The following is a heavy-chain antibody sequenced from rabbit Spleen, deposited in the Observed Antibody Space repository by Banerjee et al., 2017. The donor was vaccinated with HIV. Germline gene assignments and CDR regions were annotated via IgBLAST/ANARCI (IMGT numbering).Heavy chain of an antibody. D-gene: IGHD1-1*01. Sequence: QEQLVESGGGLVTLGGSLKLSCKASGIDFSTYGISWVRQAPGKGLEWIAYIYPDAVGTDYASWVNGRFTISLDNAQNTVFLQMTSLTAADTATYFCASSSGYRYYFNLWGPGTLVTVS. V-gene: IGHV1S47*01. CDR3: ASSSGYRYYFNL. CDR1: GIDFSTYG. CDR2: IYPDAVGT. J-gene: IGHJ4*01.